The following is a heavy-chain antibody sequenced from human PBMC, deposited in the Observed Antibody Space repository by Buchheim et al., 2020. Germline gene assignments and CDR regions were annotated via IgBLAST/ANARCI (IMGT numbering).Heavy chain of an antibody. CDR3: ARESQGGDIDY. Sequence: QVQLVQYGGGVVQPGRSLRLSCEASGYTFSSYGMQWVRQAPGKGLEWVAVIWADGVTTYYADSVKGRFTISRDISTRTLFLEKNTLRGDDTAVCCGARESQGGDIDYWGQGT. CDR2: IWADGVTT. V-gene: IGHV3-33*08. J-gene: IGHJ4*03. D-gene: IGHD1-26*01. CDR1: GYTFSSYG.